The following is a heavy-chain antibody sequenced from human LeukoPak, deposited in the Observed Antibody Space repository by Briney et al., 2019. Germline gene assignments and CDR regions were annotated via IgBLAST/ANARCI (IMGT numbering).Heavy chain of an antibody. V-gene: IGHV1-8*01. J-gene: IGHJ4*02. CDR1: GYTFTSYD. Sequence: ASVTVSCKASGYTFTSYDINWVRQAPGQGLEWMGWMNPNSGNTGYAQKFQGRVTMTRNTSISTAYMELSSLRSEDTAVYYCARELTGRGSLDYWGQGTLVTVSS. CDR3: ARELTGRGSLDY. D-gene: IGHD1-14*01. CDR2: MNPNSGNT.